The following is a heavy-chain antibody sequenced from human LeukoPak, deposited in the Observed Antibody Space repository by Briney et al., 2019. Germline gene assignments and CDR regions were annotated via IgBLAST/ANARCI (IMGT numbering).Heavy chain of an antibody. CDR2: IYPGDSDT. CDR3: TAHGGYSSGWDAFDI. D-gene: IGHD6-25*01. V-gene: IGHV5-51*01. J-gene: IGHJ3*02. CDR1: GYSFTSYW. Sequence: GESLKISCKGSGYSFTSYWIGWVRQIPGKGLEWMGIIYPGDSDTRYSPSFQGQVTISADKSISTAYLQMNSLKTEDTAVYYCTAHGGYSSGWDAFDIWGQGTMVTVSS.